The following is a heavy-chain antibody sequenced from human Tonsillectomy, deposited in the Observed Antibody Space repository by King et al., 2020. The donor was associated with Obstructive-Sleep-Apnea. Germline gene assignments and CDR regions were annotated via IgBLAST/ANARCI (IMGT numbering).Heavy chain of an antibody. D-gene: IGHD6-13*01. J-gene: IGHJ6*02. CDR2: ISSSSSYI. V-gene: IGHV3-21*01. Sequence: VQLVESGGGLVKPGGSLRLSCAASGFTFSSYSMNWVRQAPGKGLEWVSSISSSSSYIYYSVQGRFIISRDNAKNSLYLQMNSLRAEDTAVYYCARGAVAAAGQGMDVWGQGTTVTVSS. CDR1: GFTFSSYS. CDR3: ARGAVAAAGQGMDV.